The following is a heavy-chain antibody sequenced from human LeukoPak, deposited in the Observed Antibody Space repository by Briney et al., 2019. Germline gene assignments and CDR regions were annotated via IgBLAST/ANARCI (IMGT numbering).Heavy chain of an antibody. CDR3: ARAEGRYYYIIAY. CDR1: GGTFISYA. Sequence: ASVKVSCKASGGTFISYAISWVRQAPGQGLEWMGGIIPIFGTANYAQKFQGRVTITADESTSTAYMELSSLRSEDTAVYYCARAEGRYYYIIAYWGQGTLVTVSS. D-gene: IGHD3-10*01. J-gene: IGHJ4*02. V-gene: IGHV1-69*13. CDR2: IIPIFGTA.